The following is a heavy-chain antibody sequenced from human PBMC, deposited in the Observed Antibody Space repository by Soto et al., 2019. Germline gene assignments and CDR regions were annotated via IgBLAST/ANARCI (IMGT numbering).Heavy chain of an antibody. J-gene: IGHJ4*02. CDR1: GGPISSYY. D-gene: IGHD6-13*01. Sequence: ETLSLTFTVSGGPISSYYWSWIRQPPGKGLEWIGYIYYSGSTNYNPSLKSRVTISVDTSKNQFSLKLSSVTAADTAVYYCARATWQQLVRFDYWGQGTLVTVSS. CDR3: ARATWQQLVRFDY. CDR2: IYYSGST. V-gene: IGHV4-59*01.